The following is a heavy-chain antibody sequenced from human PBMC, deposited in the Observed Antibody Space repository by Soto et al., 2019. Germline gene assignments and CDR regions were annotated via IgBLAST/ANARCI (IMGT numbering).Heavy chain of an antibody. CDR3: ASDRGGVLKAFDI. CDR2: ISSSSSYI. D-gene: IGHD3-10*01. J-gene: IGHJ3*02. CDR1: GFTFSSYS. V-gene: IGHV3-21*01. Sequence: EVQLVESGGGLVKPGGSLRLSCAASGFTFSSYSMNWVRQAPGKGLEWVSSISSSSSYIYYADSVKGRFTISRDNAKNSLHLQMNSLRAEDTAVYYCASDRGGVLKAFDIWGQGTMLTVSS.